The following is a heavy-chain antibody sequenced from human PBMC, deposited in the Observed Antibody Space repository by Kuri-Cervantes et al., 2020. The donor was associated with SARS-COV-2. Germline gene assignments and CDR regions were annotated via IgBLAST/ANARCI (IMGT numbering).Heavy chain of an antibody. J-gene: IGHJ5*02. D-gene: IGHD2-2*01. V-gene: IGHV1-69*06. CDR3: ASRGNIVVVPAAMGENWFDP. Sequence: SVKVSCKASGGTFSSYAISWVRQAPGQGLEWMGGIIPIFGTANYAQKFQGRVTITADRSTSTAYMELSSLRSEDTAVYYCASRGNIVVVPAAMGENWFDPWGQGTLVTCYS. CDR1: GGTFSSYA. CDR2: IIPIFGTA.